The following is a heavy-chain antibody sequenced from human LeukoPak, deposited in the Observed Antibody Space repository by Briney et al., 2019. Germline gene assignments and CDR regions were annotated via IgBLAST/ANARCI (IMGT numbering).Heavy chain of an antibody. Sequence: GGSLKLSCAASGFTFSSYDMHWVRQATGKGLEWVSAIGTAGDTYYLGSVKGRFTISRENAKNSLYLQMNSLRAGDTAVYYCARSYSSSWYIVRYYYGMDVWGQGTTVTVSS. J-gene: IGHJ6*02. V-gene: IGHV3-13*01. CDR3: ARSYSSSWYIVRYYYGMDV. D-gene: IGHD6-13*01. CDR1: GFTFSSYD. CDR2: IGTAGDT.